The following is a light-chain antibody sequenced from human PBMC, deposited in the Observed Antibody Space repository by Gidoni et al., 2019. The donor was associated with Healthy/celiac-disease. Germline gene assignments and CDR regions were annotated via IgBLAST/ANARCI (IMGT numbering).Light chain of an antibody. CDR3: QQYYSILWT. V-gene: IGKV4-1*01. CDR2: WAS. J-gene: IGKJ1*01. Sequence: DIVMTQSPDSLAVSLGERATINCKSSQSVLYSSNNKNYLAWYQQKPGQPPKLLIYWASSRESGVPDRFTGSGSGTDFTLTISSLQAEDVAVYYCQQYYSILWTFXXXTKVEIK. CDR1: QSVLYSSNNKNY.